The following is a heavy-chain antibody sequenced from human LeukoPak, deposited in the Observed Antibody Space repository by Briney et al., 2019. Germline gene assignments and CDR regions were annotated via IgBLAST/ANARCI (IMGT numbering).Heavy chain of an antibody. V-gene: IGHV1-2*02. CDR3: ARGTAGPYYDFWSGYYDY. J-gene: IGHJ4*02. D-gene: IGHD3-3*01. CDR1: GYTFTGYY. Sequence: ASVEVSCKASGYTFTGYYMHWVRQAPGQGLEWMGWINPNSGGTNYAQKFQGRVTMTRDTSISTAYMELSRLRSDDTAVYYCARGTAGPYYDFWSGYYDYWGQGTLVTVSS. CDR2: INPNSGGT.